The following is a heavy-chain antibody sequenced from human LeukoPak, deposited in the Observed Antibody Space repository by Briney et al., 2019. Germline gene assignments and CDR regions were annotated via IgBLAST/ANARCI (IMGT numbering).Heavy chain of an antibody. D-gene: IGHD4-11*01. J-gene: IGHJ4*02. V-gene: IGHV4-34*01. CDR3: ARARETVPIDY. CDR2: INHSGST. CDR1: GGSFSGYY. Sequence: PSETLSLTCAVYGGSFSGYYWTWLRQPPGKGLEWIGEINHSGSTNYNPSLKSRVAISVDTSKNQFPLKLTSVTAADTAVYYCARARETVPIDYWGQGTLVTVSS.